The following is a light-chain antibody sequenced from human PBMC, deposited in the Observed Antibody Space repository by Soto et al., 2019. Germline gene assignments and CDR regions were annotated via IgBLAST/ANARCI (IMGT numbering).Light chain of an antibody. CDR2: GAS. CDR1: QSVSGSY. J-gene: IGKJ3*01. CDR3: QHYGSSPRT. Sequence: EIVLTQSPGTLSLSPGERATLSCRASQSVSGSYLAWYQQKLGQAPRLLIYGASSRATGIPDRVSGSGSGTHFTLTISRLEPEDFAVYYCQHYGSSPRTFGPGTKVDIK. V-gene: IGKV3-20*01.